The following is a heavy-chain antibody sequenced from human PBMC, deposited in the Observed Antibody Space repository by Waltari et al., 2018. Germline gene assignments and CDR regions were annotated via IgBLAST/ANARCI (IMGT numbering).Heavy chain of an antibody. J-gene: IGHJ4*02. CDR3: AKGVGASQFFDY. CDR2: ITAFGRGT. CDR1: GFAFKSYA. D-gene: IGHD1-26*01. Sequence: LLESGGGLVQPGGSLRLSCVASGFAFKSYAMTWVRQGPGKGLEGGATITAFGRGTNYGDSVSGRCTISRDNSQNTLYLQVKSLSADDTAVYYCAKGVGASQFFDYWGRGTLVTVSS. V-gene: IGHV3-23*01.